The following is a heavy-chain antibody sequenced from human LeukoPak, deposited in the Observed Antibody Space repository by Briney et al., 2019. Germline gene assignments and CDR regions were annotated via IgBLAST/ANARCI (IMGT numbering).Heavy chain of an antibody. D-gene: IGHD5-24*01. CDR2: IYYSGST. V-gene: IGHV4-39*07. CDR3: ARSRDGYNFDY. J-gene: IGHJ4*02. CDR1: GDSISSNIYY. Sequence: SETLSLTCNVSGDSISSNIYYWGWIRQPPGKGLEWIGNIYYSGSTYYNPSLTSRVTISADTSKNQFSLNLISVTAADTAVYFCARSRDGYNFDYGGQGTLVTVYS.